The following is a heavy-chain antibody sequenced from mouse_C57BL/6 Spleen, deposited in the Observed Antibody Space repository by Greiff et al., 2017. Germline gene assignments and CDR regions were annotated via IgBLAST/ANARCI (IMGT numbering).Heavy chain of an antibody. J-gene: IGHJ1*03. CDR3: ARGGSSHWNFDV. Sequence: VQLQQSGPELVKPGASVKISCKASGYAFSSSWMNWVKQRPGKGLEWIGRIYPGDGDTNYNGQFKGKATLTADKSSSTAYMQLSSLTSEDSAVYFCARGGSSHWNFDVGGTETTVTVSS. V-gene: IGHV1-82*01. CDR2: IYPGDGDT. D-gene: IGHD1-1*02. CDR1: GYAFSSSW.